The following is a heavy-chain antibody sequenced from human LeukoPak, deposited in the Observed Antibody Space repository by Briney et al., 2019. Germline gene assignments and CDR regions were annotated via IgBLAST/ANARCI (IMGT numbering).Heavy chain of an antibody. CDR2: LIPIFVTA. CDR1: GGPFSSYV. CDR3: AGSGSVDP. D-gene: IGHD5-12*01. Sequence: GASVKVSCKASGGPFSSYVISWVRQAPGQGLEWMGGLIPIFVTANYAQKFQGRVTITADESTSTADMELSSLRAEDTAVYYCAGSGSVDPWGQGTLVTVSS. J-gene: IGHJ5*02. V-gene: IGHV1-69*13.